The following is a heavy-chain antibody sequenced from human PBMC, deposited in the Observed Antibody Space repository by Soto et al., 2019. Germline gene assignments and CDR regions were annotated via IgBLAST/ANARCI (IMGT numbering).Heavy chain of an antibody. J-gene: IGHJ4*02. Sequence: GGSLRHSCAASGFSFNNAWVSWVRQAPGKGLEWVGRIKSNTDGGTADYAAPVNGRFTVSRDDSKNTVYLQMNSLKTEDTAVYYCATDLKTGTERGKFDYWGQGTLVTVSS. V-gene: IGHV3-15*01. CDR3: ATDLKTGTERGKFDY. D-gene: IGHD1-1*01. CDR1: GFSFNNAW. CDR2: IKSNTDGGTA.